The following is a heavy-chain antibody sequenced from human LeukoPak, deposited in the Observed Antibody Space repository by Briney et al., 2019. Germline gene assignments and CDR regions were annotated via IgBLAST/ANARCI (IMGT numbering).Heavy chain of an antibody. V-gene: IGHV3-43D*03. CDR1: GFTFDDYA. Sequence: PGGSLRLSCAASGFTFDDYAMHWVRQAPGKGLEWVSLISWDGGSTYYADSVKGRFTISRDNSKNSLYLQMNSLRAEDTALYYCAKDNYDFWSGIDVLGYMDVWGKGTTVTVSS. CDR3: AKDNYDFWSGIDVLGYMDV. J-gene: IGHJ6*03. D-gene: IGHD3-3*01. CDR2: ISWDGGST.